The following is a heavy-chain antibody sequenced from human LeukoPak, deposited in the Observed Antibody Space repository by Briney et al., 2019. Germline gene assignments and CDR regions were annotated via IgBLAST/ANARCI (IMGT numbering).Heavy chain of an antibody. CDR3: ASGGCGGDCYSDFDY. J-gene: IGHJ4*02. CDR1: GFTFSSYG. V-gene: IGHV3-33*01. Sequence: GGSLRLSCAASGFTFSSYGMHWVRQAPGKGLEWVADIWYDGSNKYYADSVKSRFTISRDNSKNTLYLQMNSLRAEDTAVYYCASGGCGGDCYSDFDYWGQGTLVTVSS. CDR2: IWYDGSNK. D-gene: IGHD2-21*02.